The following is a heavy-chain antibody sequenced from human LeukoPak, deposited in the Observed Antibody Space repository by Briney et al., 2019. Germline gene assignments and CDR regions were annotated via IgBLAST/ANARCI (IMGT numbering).Heavy chain of an antibody. CDR1: GYTFTGYY. J-gene: IGHJ4*02. CDR2: INPNSGGT. D-gene: IGHD1-14*01. Sequence: ASVKVSCKASGYTFTGYYMHWVRQAPGQGLEWMGWINPNSGGTNYAQKFQGRVTMTRDTSISTAYMELSRLRSDDTAVYYCARVRAEPKYYFDYWGQETLVTVSS. V-gene: IGHV1-2*02. CDR3: ARVRAEPKYYFDY.